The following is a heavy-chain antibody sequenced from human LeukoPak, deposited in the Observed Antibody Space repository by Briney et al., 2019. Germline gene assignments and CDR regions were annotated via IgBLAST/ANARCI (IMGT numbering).Heavy chain of an antibody. D-gene: IGHD3-9*01. CDR1: GGSFSGYY. V-gene: IGHV4-34*01. Sequence: PSETLSLTCAVYGGSFSGYYWSWIRQPPGKGLEWIGEINHSGSTNYNPSLKSRVTISVDTSKNQFSLMLSSVTAADTAVYYCARGRGYYDILTGPGWFDPWGQGTLVTVSS. J-gene: IGHJ5*02. CDR2: INHSGST. CDR3: ARGRGYYDILTGPGWFDP.